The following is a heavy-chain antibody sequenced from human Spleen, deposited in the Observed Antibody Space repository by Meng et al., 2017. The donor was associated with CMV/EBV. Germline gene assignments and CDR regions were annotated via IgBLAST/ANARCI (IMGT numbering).Heavy chain of an antibody. Sequence: SGPTLVHPTQTLTLTCTFSGFSLTTSGMRIRWIRQPPGKALEWVARINWDDDKFYSTSLKTRLTISKDTSENQVFLTMTNMDPVDTATYYCARNIVSSSETYYAFDYWGQGTLVTVSS. J-gene: IGHJ4*02. V-gene: IGHV2-70D*14. CDR3: ARNIVSSSETYYAFDY. CDR1: GFSLTTSGMR. CDR2: INWDDDK. D-gene: IGHD3-10*01.